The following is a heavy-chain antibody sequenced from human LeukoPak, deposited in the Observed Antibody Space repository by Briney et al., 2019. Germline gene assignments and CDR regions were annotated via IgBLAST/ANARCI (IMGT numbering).Heavy chain of an antibody. J-gene: IGHJ6*03. D-gene: IGHD2-15*01. CDR2: ISGSGGST. V-gene: IGHV3-23*01. Sequence: GGSLRLSCAASGFTFSSYAMSWVRQAPGKGLECISVISGSGGSTYYADSVKGRFTISRDNSKNTLYVQMNSLGAEDTAVYYCAKVWSSSLSAATPYMDVWGKGTTVTVSS. CDR1: GFTFSSYA. CDR3: AKVWSSSLSAATPYMDV.